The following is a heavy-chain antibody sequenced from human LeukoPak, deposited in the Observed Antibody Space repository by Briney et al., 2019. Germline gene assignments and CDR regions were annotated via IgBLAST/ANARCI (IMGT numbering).Heavy chain of an antibody. CDR3: ARARNIHVFDI. D-gene: IGHD2/OR15-2a*01. CDR1: GGSVSGYH. CDR2: VYYSGST. J-gene: IGHJ3*02. V-gene: IGHV4-59*02. Sequence: PSETLSLTCVVSGGSVSGYHWGWIRQPPGRGLEWIGYVYYSGSTNYNPSFKSRITISVDTSRNQFSLKLSSVTAADTAMYYCARARNIHVFDIWGQGTTVIVSS.